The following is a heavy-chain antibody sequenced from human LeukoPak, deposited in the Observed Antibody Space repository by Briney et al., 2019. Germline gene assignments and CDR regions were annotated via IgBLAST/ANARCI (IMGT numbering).Heavy chain of an antibody. Sequence: GGSLRLSCAASGFTFSSYGMYWVRQAPGKGLEWVAFIRYDGSNKYYADSVKGRFTISRDNSKNTLYLQMNSLRAEDTAVYYCAKDRILEWLLFPPPLDYWGQGTLVTVSS. V-gene: IGHV3-30*02. J-gene: IGHJ4*02. CDR2: IRYDGSNK. CDR1: GFTFSSYG. CDR3: AKDRILEWLLFPPPLDY. D-gene: IGHD3-3*01.